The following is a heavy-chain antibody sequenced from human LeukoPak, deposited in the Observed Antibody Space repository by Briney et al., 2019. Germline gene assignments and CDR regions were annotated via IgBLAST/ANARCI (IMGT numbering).Heavy chain of an antibody. CDR2: ISAYNGNT. J-gene: IGHJ5*02. V-gene: IGHV1-18*01. Sequence: GASVKVSCKASGYTFTSYGISWVRQAPGQGLEWMGWISAYNGNTNYAQKLQGRVTMTTDTSTSTAYMELRSLRSDDTAVYYCARVRIVRSITSPVLGGGNWFDPWGQGTLVTVSS. CDR3: ARVRIVRSITSPVLGGGNWFDP. D-gene: IGHD3-3*01. CDR1: GYTFTSYG.